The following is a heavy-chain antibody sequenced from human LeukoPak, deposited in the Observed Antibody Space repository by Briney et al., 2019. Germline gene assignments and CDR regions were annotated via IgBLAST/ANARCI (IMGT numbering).Heavy chain of an antibody. D-gene: IGHD2-15*01. Sequence: GGSLRLSCAASGFTFSNYEMNWVRQAPGKGLEWVPYISGSGSAIDYADSVKGRFTISRDNAKNSLYQQMNSLRAEDTAVYYCAREYCSGGTCYSAGYYFDYWGQGTLVTVSS. J-gene: IGHJ4*02. CDR1: GFTFSNYE. CDR3: AREYCSGGTCYSAGYYFDY. V-gene: IGHV3-48*03. CDR2: ISGSGSAI.